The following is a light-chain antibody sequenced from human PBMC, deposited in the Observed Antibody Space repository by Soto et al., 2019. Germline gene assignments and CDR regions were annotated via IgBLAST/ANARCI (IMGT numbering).Light chain of an antibody. V-gene: IGLV1-47*01. CDR2: RSN. CDR1: NSNIGTNY. Sequence: QSVLTQPPSASGTPGQRVTISCSGSNSNIGTNYVYWYQQLPGTAPRLLIYRSNQRPSGVPDRFSGSKSGTSASLAISGLQFEDEADYYCAAWDDSLSGRVVFGGGTKLTVL. J-gene: IGLJ2*01. CDR3: AAWDDSLSGRVV.